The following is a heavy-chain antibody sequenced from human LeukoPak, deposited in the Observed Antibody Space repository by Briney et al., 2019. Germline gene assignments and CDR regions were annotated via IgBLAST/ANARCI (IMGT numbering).Heavy chain of an antibody. J-gene: IGHJ4*02. V-gene: IGHV3-64*04. Sequence: GGSLRLSCAASGFTFSSYAMHWVRQAPGKGLEYVSAISSNGGSTYYADSVKGRFTISRDNSKNTLYLQMNSLRAEDTAVYYCAKVPLPRPIAVAGTRDYWGQGTLVTVSS. CDR2: ISSNGGST. CDR1: GFTFSSYA. D-gene: IGHD6-19*01. CDR3: AKVPLPRPIAVAGTRDY.